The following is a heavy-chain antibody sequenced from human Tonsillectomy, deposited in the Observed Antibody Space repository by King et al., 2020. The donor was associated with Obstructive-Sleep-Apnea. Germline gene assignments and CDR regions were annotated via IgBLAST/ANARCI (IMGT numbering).Heavy chain of an antibody. D-gene: IGHD1-26*01. Sequence: QLQESGPGLVKPSETLSLTCTVSGGSISSYYWSWIRQPPGKGLEWIGYIYYSGSTNYNPSLKSRVTISVDTSKKQFSLKLSSVTAADTAVYYCASVGGSYPDWYFDLWGRGTLVTVSS. CDR2: IYYSGST. CDR1: GGSISSYY. CDR3: ASVGGSYPDWYFDL. V-gene: IGHV4-59*01. J-gene: IGHJ2*01.